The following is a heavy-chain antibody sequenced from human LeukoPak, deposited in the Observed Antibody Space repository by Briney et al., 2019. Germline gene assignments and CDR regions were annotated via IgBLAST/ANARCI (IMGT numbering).Heavy chain of an antibody. CDR2: IIPIFGTA. V-gene: IGHV1-69*13. D-gene: IGHD3-9*01. Sequence: SVKVSCKASGGTFSSYAISWVRQAPGQGLEWMGGIIPIFGTASYAQKFQGRVTITADESTSTAYMELSSLRSEDTAVYYCARSGIPRSIITISPDYYYYMDVWGKGTTVTISS. J-gene: IGHJ6*03. CDR1: GGTFSSYA. CDR3: ARSGIPRSIITISPDYYYYMDV.